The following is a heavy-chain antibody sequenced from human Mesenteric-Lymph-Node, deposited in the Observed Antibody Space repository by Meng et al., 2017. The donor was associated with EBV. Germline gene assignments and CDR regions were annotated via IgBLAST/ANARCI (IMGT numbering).Heavy chain of an antibody. V-gene: IGHV4-4*02. CDR3: ARRREYSSGWPIDY. CDR2: IFHSGIT. CDR1: GDSLTSTNW. D-gene: IGHD6-19*01. J-gene: IGHJ4*02. Sequence: VLLHESGPGLVKPSGTLSITCAVSGDSLTSTNWWRWVRQPPGKGLEWIGEIFHSGITNYNPSLKSRITLSVDKSKNLFSLNLSSVTAADTAVYFCARRREYSSGWPIDYWGQGTLVTVSS.